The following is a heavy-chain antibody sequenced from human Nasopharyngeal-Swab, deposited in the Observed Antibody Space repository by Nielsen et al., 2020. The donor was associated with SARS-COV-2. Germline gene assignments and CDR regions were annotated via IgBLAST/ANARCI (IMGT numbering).Heavy chain of an antibody. CDR2: IYPGDSDT. Sequence: VRQMPGKGLEWMGIIYPGDSDTRYSPSFQGQVTISADKSISTAYLQWSSLKASDTAMYYCARQLERTYYYYGMDVWGQGITVTVSS. D-gene: IGHD1-1*01. J-gene: IGHJ6*02. V-gene: IGHV5-51*01. CDR3: ARQLERTYYYYGMDV.